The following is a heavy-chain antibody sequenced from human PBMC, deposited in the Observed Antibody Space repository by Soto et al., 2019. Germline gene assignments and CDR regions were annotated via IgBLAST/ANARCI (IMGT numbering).Heavy chain of an antibody. CDR1: GYTFTSYG. CDR3: ARYRKTSGARLGWFDP. D-gene: IGHD6-6*01. V-gene: IGHV1-18*01. J-gene: IGHJ5*02. CDR2: ISAYNGNT. Sequence: ASVKVSCKASGYTFTSYGISWVRQAPGQGLEWMGWISAYNGNTNYAQKLQGRVTMTTDTSTSTAYMELRSLRSDDTAVYYCARYRKTSGARLGWFDPWGQGTLVTVSS.